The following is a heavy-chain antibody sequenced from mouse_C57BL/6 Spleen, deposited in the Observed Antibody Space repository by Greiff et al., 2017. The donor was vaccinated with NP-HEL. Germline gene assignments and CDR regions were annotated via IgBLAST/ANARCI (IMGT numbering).Heavy chain of an antibody. CDR2: ISSGGSYN. V-gene: IGHV5-6*01. CDR3: ARHNYDYDEDAMDY. J-gene: IGHJ4*01. CDR1: GFTFSSYG. D-gene: IGHD2-4*01. Sequence: EVMLVESGGDLVKPGGSLKLSCAASGFTFSSYGMSWVRQTPDKRLEWVATISSGGSYNYYPDSVKGRFTISRDNAKNTLYLQMSSLKSEDTAMYYCARHNYDYDEDAMDYWGQGTSVTVSS.